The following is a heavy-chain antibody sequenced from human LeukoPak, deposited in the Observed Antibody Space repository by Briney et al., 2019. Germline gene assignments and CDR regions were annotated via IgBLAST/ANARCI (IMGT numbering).Heavy chain of an antibody. J-gene: IGHJ6*02. CDR1: GYTFTVFS. D-gene: IGHD5-18*01. V-gene: IGHV1-2*06. Sequence: GASVKVSCKASGYTFTVFSMYWVRQAPGQGLEWMGRINPNTGGTNFAQKFQGRVTMTRDTSINTVYMELSSLRSDDTAVYYCARGAAGRAGRGYSYDYYYYGMDVWGQGTTVTVSS. CDR2: INPNTGGT. CDR3: ARGAAGRAGRGYSYDYYYYGMDV.